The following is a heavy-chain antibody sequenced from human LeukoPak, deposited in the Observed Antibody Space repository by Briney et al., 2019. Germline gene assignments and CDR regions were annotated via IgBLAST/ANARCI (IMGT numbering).Heavy chain of an antibody. J-gene: IGHJ4*02. CDR3: ATTGHYYDSSGYLNY. CDR2: IRYDGSNK. CDR1: GFTFSSYG. Sequence: PGGSLRLSCAASGFTFSSYGMHWVRQAPGKGLEWVAFIRYDGSNKYYADSVKGRFTISRDNSKNTLYLQMNSLRAEDTAVYYCATTGHYYDSSGYLNYWGQGTLVTVSS. V-gene: IGHV3-30*02. D-gene: IGHD3-22*01.